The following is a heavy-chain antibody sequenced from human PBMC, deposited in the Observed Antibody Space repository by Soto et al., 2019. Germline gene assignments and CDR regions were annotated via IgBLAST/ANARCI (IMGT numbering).Heavy chain of an antibody. V-gene: IGHV4-39*01. D-gene: IGHD3-10*01. CDR3: ARLVEGYYGSGSYVYYFDY. CDR1: GGSISSSSYY. J-gene: IGHJ4*02. CDR2: IYYSGNT. Sequence: QLQLQESGPGLVKPSETLSLTCTVSGGSISSSSYYWGWIRQPPGKGLEWIGSIYYSGNTYYNPSLKSRVTISVDTSKNQFSLKLSSVTAADTAVYYCARLVEGYYGSGSYVYYFDYWGQGTLVTVSS.